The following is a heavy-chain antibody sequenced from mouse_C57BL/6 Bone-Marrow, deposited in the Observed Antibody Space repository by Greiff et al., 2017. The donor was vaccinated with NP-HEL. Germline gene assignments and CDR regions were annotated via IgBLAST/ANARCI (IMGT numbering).Heavy chain of an antibody. CDR1: GFNIKDDY. Sequence: EVMLVESGAELVRPGASVKLSCTASGFNIKDDYMHWVKQRPEQGLEWIGWIDPENGDTEYASKFQGKATITADTSSNTAYLQLSSLTSEDTAVYYCSLLRWFAYWGQGTLVTVSA. CDR2: IDPENGDT. V-gene: IGHV14-4*01. D-gene: IGHD1-2*01. J-gene: IGHJ3*01. CDR3: SLLRWFAY.